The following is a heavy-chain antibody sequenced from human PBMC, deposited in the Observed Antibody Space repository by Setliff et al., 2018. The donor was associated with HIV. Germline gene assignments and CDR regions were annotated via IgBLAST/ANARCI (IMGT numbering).Heavy chain of an antibody. D-gene: IGHD3-16*02. CDR3: ARHKDSDYVWGSYRPDGFDI. CDR1: GGSSSSISVY. J-gene: IGHJ3*02. V-gene: IGHV4-39*01. CDR2: IYRSGST. Sequence: SETLSLTCTVSGGSSSSISVYWGWILQPPGKGLEWIGNIYRSGSTYYNPSLRSRVTISVDTSKKQFYLNLNYVTDADTALYYCARHKDSDYVWGSYRPDGFDIWGQGTTVTVSS.